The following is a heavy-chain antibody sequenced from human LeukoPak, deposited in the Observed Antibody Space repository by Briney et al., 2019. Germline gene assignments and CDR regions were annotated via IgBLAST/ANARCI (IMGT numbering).Heavy chain of an antibody. V-gene: IGHV1-69*05. CDR1: RGTFSSYA. CDR3: AREGGYSSGWYDY. Sequence: EASVKVSCKASRGTFSSYAISWVRQAPGQGLEWMGGIIPIFGTANYAQKFQGRVTITTDESTSTAYMELSSLRSEDTAVYYCAREGGYSSGWYDYWGQGTLVTVSS. J-gene: IGHJ4*02. D-gene: IGHD6-19*01. CDR2: IIPIFGTA.